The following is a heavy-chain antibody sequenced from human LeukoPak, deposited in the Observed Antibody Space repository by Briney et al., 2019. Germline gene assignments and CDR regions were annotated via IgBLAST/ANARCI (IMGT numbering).Heavy chain of an antibody. CDR3: AKGTSCGGDCFPLFDY. V-gene: IGHV3-23*05. CDR2: IGSDNKP. D-gene: IGHD2-21*02. CDR1: GFTFSAYA. J-gene: IGHJ4*02. Sequence: GGSLRLSCEASGFTFSAYAMTWVRQAPGKGLEWVSSIGSDNKPHYSESVKGRFAISRDNSKNTLYLQMNSLRAEDTALYYCAKGTSCGGDCFPLFDYWGQGTLVTVSS.